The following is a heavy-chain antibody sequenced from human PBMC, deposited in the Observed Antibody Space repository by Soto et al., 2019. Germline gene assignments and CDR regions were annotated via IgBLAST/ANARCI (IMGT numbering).Heavy chain of an antibody. CDR2: INPSGGST. CDR1: GYTFTSYY. Sequence: ASVKVSCKASGYTFTSYYMHWVRQAPGQGLEWMGIINPSGGSTSYAQKFQGRVTMTMDTSTSTVYMELSSLRSEDTAVYYCAVYESTVTTLAYWGQGTLVTVSS. D-gene: IGHD4-4*01. V-gene: IGHV1-46*01. CDR3: AVYESTVTTLAY. J-gene: IGHJ4*02.